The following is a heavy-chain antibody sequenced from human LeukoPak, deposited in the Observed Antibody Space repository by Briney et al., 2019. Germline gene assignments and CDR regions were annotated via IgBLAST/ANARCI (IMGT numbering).Heavy chain of an antibody. D-gene: IGHD2-8*01. CDR1: GYTLTELS. CDR3: ATVEGVPPNYYGMDV. Sequence: ASVKVSCKVSGYTLTELSMHWVRQAPGKGPEWMGGFDPEDGETIYAQKFQGRVTMTEDTSTDTAYMELSSLRSEDTAVYYCATVEGVPPNYYGMDVWGQGTMVTVSS. V-gene: IGHV1-24*01. CDR2: FDPEDGET. J-gene: IGHJ6*02.